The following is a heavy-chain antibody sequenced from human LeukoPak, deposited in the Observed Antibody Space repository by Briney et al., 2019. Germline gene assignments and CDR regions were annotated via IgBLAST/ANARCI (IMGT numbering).Heavy chain of an antibody. CDR2: ISSSSSTI. CDR1: GLTFSSYS. D-gene: IGHD2-2*01. J-gene: IGHJ4*02. CDR3: ARAQRGGIVVVPAALMALGY. V-gene: IGHV3-48*01. Sequence: GGSLRLSCAASGLTFSSYSMNWVRQAPGKGLEWVSYISSSSSTIYYADSVKGRFTISRDNAKNSLYLQMNSLRAEDTAVYYCARAQRGGIVVVPAALMALGYWGQGTLVTVSS.